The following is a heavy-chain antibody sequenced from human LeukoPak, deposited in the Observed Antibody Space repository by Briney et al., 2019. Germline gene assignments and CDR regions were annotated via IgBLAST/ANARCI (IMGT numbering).Heavy chain of an antibody. CDR3: ARGYCSGGSCLYYFDY. D-gene: IGHD2-15*01. V-gene: IGHV3-13*01. CDR1: GFTFSSYD. CDR2: IGTAGDT. J-gene: IGHJ4*02. Sequence: GGSLRLSCAASGFTFSSYDMHWVRQATGKGLEWVSAIGTAGDTYYPGSVKGRFPISRENAKNSLYLQMNSLRAGDTAVYYCARGYCSGGSCLYYFDYWGQGTLVTVSS.